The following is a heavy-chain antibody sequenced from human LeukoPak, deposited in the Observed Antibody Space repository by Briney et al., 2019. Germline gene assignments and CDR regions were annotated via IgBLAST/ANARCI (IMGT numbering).Heavy chain of an antibody. CDR2: IYYSGST. J-gene: IGHJ4*02. V-gene: IGHV4-59*08. D-gene: IGHD2-21*02. CDR3: ARHSTCGGDCYPIDY. CDR1: GGSISSYY. Sequence: SETLSLTCTVSGGSISSYYWSWIRQPPGKGLEWIGYIYYSGSTNYNPSLKSRVTISVDTSKNQFSLKLSSVTAADTAVYYCARHSTCGGDCYPIDYWGQGTLVTASS.